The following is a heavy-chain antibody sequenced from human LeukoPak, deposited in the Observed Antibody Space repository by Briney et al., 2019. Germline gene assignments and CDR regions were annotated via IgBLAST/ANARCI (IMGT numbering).Heavy chain of an antibody. V-gene: IGHV3-74*01. CDR2: INTDGSST. CDR3: AKDSVVGLRWLWDY. Sequence: GGSLRLSCAASGFTFSSCWMHWVRQAPGKGLVWVSRINTDGSSTSYADSVKGRFTISRDNSKNTLYLQMNSLRAEDTAVYYCAKDSVVGLRWLWDYWGQGTLVTVSS. CDR1: GFTFSSCW. J-gene: IGHJ4*02. D-gene: IGHD1-26*01.